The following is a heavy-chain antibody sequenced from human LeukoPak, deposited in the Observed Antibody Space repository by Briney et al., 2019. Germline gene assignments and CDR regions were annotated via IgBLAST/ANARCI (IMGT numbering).Heavy chain of an antibody. D-gene: IGHD6-6*01. J-gene: IGHJ5*02. Sequence: PSETLSLTCAVYGGSFSGCYWSWIRQPPGKGLEWIGEINHSGSTNYNPSLKSRVTISVDTSKNQFSLKLSSVTAADTAVYYCASHSSSPGNNWFDPWGQGTLVTVSS. V-gene: IGHV4-34*01. CDR2: INHSGST. CDR1: GGSFSGCY. CDR3: ASHSSSPGNNWFDP.